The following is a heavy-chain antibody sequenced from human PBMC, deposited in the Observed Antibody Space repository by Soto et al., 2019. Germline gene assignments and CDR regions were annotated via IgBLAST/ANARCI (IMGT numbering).Heavy chain of an antibody. Sequence: TLSLTCAVSGGSISSGGYSWSWIRQPPGKGLEWIGYIYHSGSTYYNPSLKSRVTISVDRSKNQFSLKLSSVTAADTAVYYCASLSKGGFDYWGQGTLVTVS. CDR1: GGSISSGGYS. J-gene: IGHJ4*02. CDR3: ASLSKGGFDY. D-gene: IGHD4-4*01. CDR2: IYHSGST. V-gene: IGHV4-30-2*01.